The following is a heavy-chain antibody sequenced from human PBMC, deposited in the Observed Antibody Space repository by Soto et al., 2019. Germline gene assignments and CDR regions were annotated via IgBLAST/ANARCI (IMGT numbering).Heavy chain of an antibody. CDR2: IRRKVNSYTT. CDR1: GLTFSDHY. V-gene: IGHV3-72*01. D-gene: IGHD6-19*01. CDR3: TRDLVAGTPGGLDV. J-gene: IGHJ6*02. Sequence: EVQLVESGGGLVQPGGSLRLSCAASGLTFSDHYMDWVRQAPGKGLEWVGRIRRKVNSYTTEYAAAVKGRFTISRDDSKNSLYLQMNSLKTEDTAVYYCTRDLVAGTPGGLDVWGQGTAVAVSS.